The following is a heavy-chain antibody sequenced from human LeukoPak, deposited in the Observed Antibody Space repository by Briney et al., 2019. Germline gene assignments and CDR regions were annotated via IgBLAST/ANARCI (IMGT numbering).Heavy chain of an antibody. CDR2: ISGSGSST. J-gene: IGHJ4*02. CDR1: GFTFSSYA. V-gene: IGHV3-23*01. CDR3: AEDLATVASPIDY. D-gene: IGHD5-12*01. Sequence: GGSLRLSCAASGFTFSSYAMSWVRQAPGKGLEWVSAISGSGSSTYYADSVKGRFTISRDNSKNTLHLQMNSLRAEDTAVYYCAEDLATVASPIDYWGQGTLVTVSS.